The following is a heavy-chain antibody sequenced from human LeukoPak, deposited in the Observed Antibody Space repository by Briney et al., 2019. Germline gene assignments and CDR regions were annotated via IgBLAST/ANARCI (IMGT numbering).Heavy chain of an antibody. V-gene: IGHV3-30*03. CDR2: ISYDGSNK. J-gene: IGHJ4*02. Sequence: GGSLRLSCAASGFTFSSYGMHWVRQAPGKGLEWVAVISYDGSNKYYADSVKGRFTISRDNSKNTLYLQMNSLRAEDTAVYYCVREYYYDSSGYYYGYFDYWGQGTLVTVSS. CDR1: GFTFSSYG. D-gene: IGHD3-22*01. CDR3: VREYYYDSSGYYYGYFDY.